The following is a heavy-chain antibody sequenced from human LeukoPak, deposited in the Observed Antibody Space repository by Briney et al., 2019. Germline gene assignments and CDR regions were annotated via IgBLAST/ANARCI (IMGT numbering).Heavy chain of an antibody. CDR3: AKDIQWLVDY. Sequence: GGSLRLSCAASGFTFSRYSMHWVRQAPGKGLEWVTIISSDGSKIYYADSLQGRFTISRDNSRNTLYLQMDSLRPEDTAVYYCAKDIQWLVDYWGQGTLVTVSP. CDR1: GFTFSRYS. V-gene: IGHV3-30*04. CDR2: ISSDGSKI. D-gene: IGHD6-19*01. J-gene: IGHJ4*02.